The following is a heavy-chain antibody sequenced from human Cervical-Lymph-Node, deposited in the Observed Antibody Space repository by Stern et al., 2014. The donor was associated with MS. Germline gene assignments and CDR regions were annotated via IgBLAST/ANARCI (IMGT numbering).Heavy chain of an antibody. D-gene: IGHD2-15*01. CDR3: APPRVVAVLFDS. CDR2: IRTYNGNT. J-gene: IGHJ4*02. V-gene: IGHV1-18*01. Sequence: QVQLVQSGAEVKKPGASVKVSCKTSGYSFTSYGISWVRQAPGQGLEWMGWIRTYNGNTEYAEKLQGRVTMTPDTSPRPASLELRPLRSDDPAVYYCAPPRVVAVLFDSGGQGPLVPVS. CDR1: GYSFTSYG.